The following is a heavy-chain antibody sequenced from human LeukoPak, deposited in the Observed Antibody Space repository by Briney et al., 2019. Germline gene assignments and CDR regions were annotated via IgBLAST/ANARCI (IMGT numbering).Heavy chain of an antibody. CDR3: ARVNSGSYFGIFDY. J-gene: IGHJ4*02. D-gene: IGHD1-26*01. CDR1: GFTFSSYA. CDR2: ISYDGSNK. V-gene: IGHV3-30-3*01. Sequence: PGGSLRLSCAASGFTFSSYAMHWVRQAPGKGLEWVAVISYDGSNKYYADSVKGRFTISRDNSKNTLYLLMNSLRAEDTAVYYCARVNSGSYFGIFDYWGQGTLVTVSS.